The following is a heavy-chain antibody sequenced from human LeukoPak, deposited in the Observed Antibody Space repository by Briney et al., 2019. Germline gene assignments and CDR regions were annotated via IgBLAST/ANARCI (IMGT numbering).Heavy chain of an antibody. J-gene: IGHJ4*02. Sequence: SETLSLTCAVYGGSLSGYYWSWIRQPPGKGLEWIGEINHSGSTNYNPSLKSRVTISVDTSKNQFSLKLSSVTAADTAVYYCARGRVFGDSSWYSDFDYWGQGTLVTVSS. CDR1: GGSLSGYY. D-gene: IGHD6-13*01. CDR2: INHSGST. CDR3: ARGRVFGDSSWYSDFDY. V-gene: IGHV4-34*01.